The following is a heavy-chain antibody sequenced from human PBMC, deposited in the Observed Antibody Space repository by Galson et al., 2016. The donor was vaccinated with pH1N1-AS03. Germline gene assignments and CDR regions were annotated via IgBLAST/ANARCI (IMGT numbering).Heavy chain of an antibody. D-gene: IGHD2-21*01. V-gene: IGHV3-48*03. CDR1: GFTFNYHG. CDR3: ARDILTGDYYGMDV. Sequence: SLRLSCAASGFTFNYHGMNWVRQAPGKGLECLAYISGSGRIIFYADSVKCRFTISRDNAKNSLSLQMNTLRAEDTAVYYCARDILTGDYYGMDVWGQGTTVTVS. J-gene: IGHJ6*02. CDR2: ISGSGRII.